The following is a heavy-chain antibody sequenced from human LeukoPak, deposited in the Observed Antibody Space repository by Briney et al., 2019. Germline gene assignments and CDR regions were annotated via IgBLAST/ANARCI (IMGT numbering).Heavy chain of an antibody. J-gene: IGHJ4*02. D-gene: IGHD2-15*01. CDR2: IYYSGST. V-gene: IGHV4-59*01. CDR3: ARRYCSGDSCYPDY. CDR1: GGSISPSY. Sequence: SETLSLTCTVPGGSISPSYWSWIRQPPGKGLEWIGYIYYSGSTNYNPSLKSRVTISVDTSKNQFSLKLTSVTAADTAVYYCARRYCSGDSCYPDYWGQGTLVTVSS.